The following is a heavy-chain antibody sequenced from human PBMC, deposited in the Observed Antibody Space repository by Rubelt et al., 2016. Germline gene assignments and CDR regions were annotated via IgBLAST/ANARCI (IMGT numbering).Heavy chain of an antibody. J-gene: IGHJ6*02. Sequence: QVQLVQSGAEVKKPGSSVKVSCKASGGTFSSYAISWVRQAPGQGLEWMGRIIPILGIANYAQKFQGRVTITADKSTRTAYMELSSRRSEDTAVYYCASSLPNLFGIAARDYYYYYGMDVWGQGTTVTVSS. D-gene: IGHD6-6*01. CDR3: ASSLPNLFGIAARDYYYYYGMDV. CDR1: GGTFSSYA. V-gene: IGHV1-69*04. CDR2: IIPILGIA.